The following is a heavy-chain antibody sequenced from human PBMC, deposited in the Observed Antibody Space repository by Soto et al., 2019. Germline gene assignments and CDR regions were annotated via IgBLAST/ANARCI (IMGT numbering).Heavy chain of an antibody. D-gene: IGHD3-10*01. Sequence: ASVKVSCKASGYTFTGYYMHWVRQAPGQGLEWMGWINPNSGGTNYAQKFQGWVTMTRDTSISTAYMELSRLRSDDTAVYYCARATYFYGSGSYPYYYYYCMDGWGQRSTVTVSS. J-gene: IGHJ6*02. CDR1: GYTFTGYY. V-gene: IGHV1-2*04. CDR3: ARATYFYGSGSYPYYYYYCMDG. CDR2: INPNSGGT.